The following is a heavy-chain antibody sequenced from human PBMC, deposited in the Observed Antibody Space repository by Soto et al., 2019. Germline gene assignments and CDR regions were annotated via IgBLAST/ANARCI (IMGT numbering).Heavy chain of an antibody. V-gene: IGHV1-18*01. D-gene: IGHD2-15*01. CDR3: ALNYLTVKGYCSGGSCHPFDP. CDR2: ISAYNGNT. J-gene: IGHJ5*02. CDR1: GYTFTSYG. Sequence: GASVKVSCKASGYTFTSYGISWVRQAPGQGLEWMGWISAYNGNTNYAQKLQGRVTMTTDTSTSTAYMELRSLRSDDTAVYYCALNYLTVKGYCSGGSCHPFDPWGQGTLVTVSS.